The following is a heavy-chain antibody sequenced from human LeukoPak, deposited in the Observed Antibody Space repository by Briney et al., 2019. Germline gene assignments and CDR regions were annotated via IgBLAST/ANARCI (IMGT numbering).Heavy chain of an antibody. CDR3: ARKRSIAAAGSGSWFDP. D-gene: IGHD6-13*01. CDR1: GYTFTSYG. J-gene: IGHJ5*02. CDR2: ISAYNGNT. Sequence: GASVKVSCKASGYTFTSYGISWVRQAPGQGLEWMGWISAYNGNTNYAQKLQGRVTMTTDTSTSTAYMELRSLRSDDTAVYYCARKRSIAAAGSGSWFDPWGQGTLVTVSS. V-gene: IGHV1-18*01.